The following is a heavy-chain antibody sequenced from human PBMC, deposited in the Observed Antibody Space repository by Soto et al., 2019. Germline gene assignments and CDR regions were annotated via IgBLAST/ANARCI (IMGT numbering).Heavy chain of an antibody. D-gene: IGHD5-12*01. Sequence: PGGSLRLSCAASGFTFSSYGMHWVRQAPGKGLEWVAVISYDGSNKYYADSVKGRFTISRDNSKNTLYLQMNSLRAEDTAVYYCAKDPTPRSGRDGYNEPFDYWGQGTLVTVSS. V-gene: IGHV3-30*18. CDR2: ISYDGSNK. J-gene: IGHJ4*02. CDR1: GFTFSSYG. CDR3: AKDPTPRSGRDGYNEPFDY.